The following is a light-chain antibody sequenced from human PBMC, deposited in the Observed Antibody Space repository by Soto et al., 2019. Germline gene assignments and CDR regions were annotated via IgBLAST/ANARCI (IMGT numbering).Light chain of an antibody. Sequence: EVVLTQSPDTLSLSPGERATLSCRASQTVRNNYLAWYQQKPGQAPRLLIYDASDRATGIPARFSGSGSGTDFTLTISSLEPEDFAVYYCQQRSNWPWTFGQGTKVDIK. CDR2: DAS. CDR3: QQRSNWPWT. CDR1: QTVRNNY. V-gene: IGKV3-11*01. J-gene: IGKJ1*01.